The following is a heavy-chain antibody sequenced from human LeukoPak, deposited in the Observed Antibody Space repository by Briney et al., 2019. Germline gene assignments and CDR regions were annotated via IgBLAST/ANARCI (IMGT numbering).Heavy chain of an antibody. CDR1: GFTVSNNY. CDR2: IYSGGSA. Sequence: GGSLRLSRAASGFTVSNNYMSWVRQAPGKGLEWVSVIYSGGSAYYADSVKGRFTISRDNSKNTLYLQMNSLRAEDTAVYYCARVGPHYGMDVWGQGTTVTVSS. V-gene: IGHV3-53*01. J-gene: IGHJ6*02. CDR3: ARVGPHYGMDV.